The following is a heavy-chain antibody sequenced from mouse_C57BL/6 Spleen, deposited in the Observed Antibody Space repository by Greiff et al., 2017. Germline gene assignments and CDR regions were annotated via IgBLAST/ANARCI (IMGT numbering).Heavy chain of an antibody. Sequence: VQVVESGPELVKPGASVKISCKASGYAFSSSWMNWVKQRPGKGLEWIGRIYPGDGDTNYNGKFKGKATLTADKSSSTAYMQLSSLTSEDSAVYFCARGVLDYWGQGTTLTVSS. V-gene: IGHV1-82*01. CDR2: IYPGDGDT. CDR1: GYAFSSSW. J-gene: IGHJ2*01. CDR3: ARGVLDY.